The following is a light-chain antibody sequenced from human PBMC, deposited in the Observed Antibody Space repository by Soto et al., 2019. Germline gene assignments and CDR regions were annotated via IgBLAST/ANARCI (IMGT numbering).Light chain of an antibody. V-gene: IGLV1-44*01. CDR3: AAWDDSLTALV. CDR1: SSNIGSNS. CDR2: SNS. Sequence: QSVLTQPPSASGTPGQRVSISCSGGSSNIGSNSVNWYQQLPGTAPELLIFSNSQRPSGVPDRFSGSKSGTSASLAISGLQSEDEADYYCAAWDDSLTALVFGGGTQLTVL. J-gene: IGLJ3*02.